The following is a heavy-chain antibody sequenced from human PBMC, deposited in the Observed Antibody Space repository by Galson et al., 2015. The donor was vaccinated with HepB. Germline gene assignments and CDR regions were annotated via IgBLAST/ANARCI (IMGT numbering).Heavy chain of an antibody. Sequence: ETLSLTCAVYGGSFSGYYWSWIRQPPGKGLEWIGEINHSGSTNYNPSLKSRVTISVDTSKNQFSLKLSSVTAADTAVYYCASLKYDFWSGYYTFDYWGQGTLVTVSS. CDR2: INHSGST. D-gene: IGHD3-3*01. V-gene: IGHV4-34*01. CDR3: ASLKYDFWSGYYTFDY. J-gene: IGHJ4*02. CDR1: GGSFSGYY.